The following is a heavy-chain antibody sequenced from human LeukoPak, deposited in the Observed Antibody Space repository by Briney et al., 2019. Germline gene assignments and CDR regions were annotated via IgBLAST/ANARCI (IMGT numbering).Heavy chain of an antibody. CDR1: GGSISGYF. D-gene: IGHD5-12*01. Sequence: ETLSLTCTVSGGSISGYFWTWIRQPAGKGLEWIGRIYSSGSNNYNPSLKSRVTMSLDTSKDHFSLNLTSVTAADTAVYYCAREPTSGREPTSGRPLDYWGQGTLVTVSS. J-gene: IGHJ4*02. V-gene: IGHV4-4*07. CDR3: AREPTSGREPTSGRPLDY. CDR2: IYSSGSN.